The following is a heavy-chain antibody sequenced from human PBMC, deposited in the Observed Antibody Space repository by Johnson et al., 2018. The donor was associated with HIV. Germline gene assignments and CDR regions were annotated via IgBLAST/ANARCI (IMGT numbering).Heavy chain of an antibody. CDR2: IATAGDT. CDR1: GFTLRTYD. D-gene: IGHD2/OR15-2a*01. CDR3: TTEVYRMTAFDI. J-gene: IGHJ3*02. Sequence: VQLVESGGGLVRQGGSLRPSCGVSGFTLRTYDMAWVRQPTGKGLEWVSAIATAGDTYSPVSVKDRFTISRDDSRNTLYLQMNSLKTEDTAVYYCTTEVYRMTAFDIWGQGTMVTVSS. V-gene: IGHV3-13*01.